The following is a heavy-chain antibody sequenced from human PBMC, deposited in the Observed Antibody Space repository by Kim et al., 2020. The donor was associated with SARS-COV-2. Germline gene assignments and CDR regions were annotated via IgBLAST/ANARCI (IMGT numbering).Heavy chain of an antibody. CDR3: ARDGAGPNYYGSPKNWFDP. Sequence: ASVKVSCKASGYTFTSYYMHWVRQAPGQGLEWMGIINPSGGSTSYAQKFQGRVTMTRDTSTSTVYMELSSLRSEDTAVYYCARDGAGPNYYGSPKNWFDPWGQGTLVTVSS. CDR2: INPSGGST. J-gene: IGHJ5*02. CDR1: GYTFTSYY. D-gene: IGHD3-10*01. V-gene: IGHV1-46*01.